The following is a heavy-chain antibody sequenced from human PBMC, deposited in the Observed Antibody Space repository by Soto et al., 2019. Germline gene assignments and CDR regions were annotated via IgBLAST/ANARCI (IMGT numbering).Heavy chain of an antibody. V-gene: IGHV4-31*03. CDR3: ATHYYGSGTYWFDP. D-gene: IGHD3-10*01. CDR2: SYYSGST. CDR1: GGSISSGGYY. Sequence: QVQLQESGPGLVKPSQTLSLTCTVSGGSISSGGYYWSWIRQHPGKGLEWIGSSYYSGSTYYNPSLKSRVTISVDSSKTQFSLKLSSVTAADTAVYYCATHYYGSGTYWFDPWGQGTLVTVSS. J-gene: IGHJ5*02.